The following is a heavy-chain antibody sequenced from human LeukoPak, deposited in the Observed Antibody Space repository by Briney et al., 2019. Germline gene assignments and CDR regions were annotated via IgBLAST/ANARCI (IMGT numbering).Heavy chain of an antibody. CDR3: ARDQWLQSDYYMDV. Sequence: PGGSLRLSCAASGFTFSNAWMSWVRQAPGKGLEWVGRIKSKTDGGTTDYAAPVKGRFTISRDNAKNSLYLQMNSLRAEDTAVYYCARDQWLQSDYYMDVWGKGTTVTVSS. V-gene: IGHV3-15*01. D-gene: IGHD5-18*01. CDR2: IKSKTDGGTT. CDR1: GFTFSNAW. J-gene: IGHJ6*03.